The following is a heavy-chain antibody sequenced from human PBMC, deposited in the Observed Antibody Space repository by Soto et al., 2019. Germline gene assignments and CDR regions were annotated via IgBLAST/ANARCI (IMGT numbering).Heavy chain of an antibody. D-gene: IGHD3-3*01. Sequence: AASVKVSCKASGGTSSSYAISWVRQAPGQGLEWMGGIIPIFGTANYAQKFQGRVTITADESTSTAYMELSSLRSEDTAVYYCARVLRSRYYYYGMDVWGQGTTVTVSS. J-gene: IGHJ6*02. V-gene: IGHV1-69*13. CDR3: ARVLRSRYYYYGMDV. CDR1: GGTSSSYA. CDR2: IIPIFGTA.